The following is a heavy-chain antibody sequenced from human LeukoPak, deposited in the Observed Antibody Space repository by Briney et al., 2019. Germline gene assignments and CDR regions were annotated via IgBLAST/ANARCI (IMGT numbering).Heavy chain of an antibody. V-gene: IGHV1-2*02. CDR1: GYTFTEYY. J-gene: IGHJ5*02. D-gene: IGHD2-21*02. CDR2: INPNKCGT. CDR3: ASVGDCGGGCYDNWFDH. Sequence: SVNVSFKACGYTFTEYYMHWVRQAPSQGLAGVGLINPNKCGTNYAQKFQGSVTITRDTSISTAYIELSRLRSDDTAVYYCASVGDCGGGCYDNWFDHWGQGTLVTVSS.